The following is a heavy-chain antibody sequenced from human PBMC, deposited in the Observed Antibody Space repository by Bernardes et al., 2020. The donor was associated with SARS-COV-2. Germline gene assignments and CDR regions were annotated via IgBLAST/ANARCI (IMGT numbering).Heavy chain of an antibody. J-gene: IGHJ6*02. CDR3: AIPPTNYDRYGMDV. CDR2: INPNSGGT. V-gene: IGHV1-2*02. D-gene: IGHD3-22*01. CDR1: GYTFTGDY. Sequence: SVKVSCKASGYTFTGDYMHWVRQAPGQGLEWMGWINPNSGGTNYAQKFQGRVTMTRDTSISTAYMELRRLTSDDTAVYYCAIPPTNYDRYGMDVWGQGTTVTVSS.